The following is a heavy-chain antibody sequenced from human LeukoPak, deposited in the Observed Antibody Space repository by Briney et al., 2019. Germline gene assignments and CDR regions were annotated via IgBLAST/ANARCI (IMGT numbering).Heavy chain of an antibody. CDR3: ARERRDGYNYENY. J-gene: IGHJ4*02. Sequence: SETLSLTCTVSGGSVRRGNYYWTWIRQPAGSGLEWIGRIYTSGTTDYNPSLRTRVTISVDASRNQFSLNLSSVTAADTAVYYCARERRDGYNYENYWGQGTLVTVSS. CDR1: GGSVRRGNYY. D-gene: IGHD5-24*01. V-gene: IGHV4-61*02. CDR2: IYTSGTT.